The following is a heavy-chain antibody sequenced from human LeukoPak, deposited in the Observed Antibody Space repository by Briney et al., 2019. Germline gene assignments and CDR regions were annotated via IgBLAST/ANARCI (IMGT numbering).Heavy chain of an antibody. CDR3: AREGATAIDTNWFDP. D-gene: IGHD5-18*01. Sequence: ASVKVSCKTSGYTFTGYYIHWVRQAPGQGLEWLGWLNPNSGGTQYAQNFQGRVTLTRDTSISTGYMELSGLRSDDTAVYYCAREGATAIDTNWFDPWGQGTLVTVSS. J-gene: IGHJ5*02. CDR1: GYTFTGYY. V-gene: IGHV1-2*02. CDR2: LNPNSGGT.